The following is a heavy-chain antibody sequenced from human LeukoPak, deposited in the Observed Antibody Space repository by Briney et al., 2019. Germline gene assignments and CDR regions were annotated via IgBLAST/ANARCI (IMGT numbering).Heavy chain of an antibody. CDR2: ISSNGGST. V-gene: IGHV3-64*01. CDR3: ARERMKWELRDRGAFDI. D-gene: IGHD1-26*01. CDR1: GFTFSSYA. J-gene: IGHJ3*02. Sequence: PGGSLRLSCAASGFTFSSYAMHWVRQAPEKGLEYVSAISSNGGSTYYANSVKGRFTISRDNSKNTLYLQMGSLRAEDMAVYYCARERMKWELRDRGAFDIWGQGTMVTVSS.